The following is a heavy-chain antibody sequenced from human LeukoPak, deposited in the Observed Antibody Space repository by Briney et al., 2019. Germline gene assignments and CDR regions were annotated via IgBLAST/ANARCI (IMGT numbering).Heavy chain of an antibody. CDR1: GFTFSNYG. V-gene: IGHV3-30*02. CDR3: AKERAQYTYGPYYFDY. D-gene: IGHD5-18*01. CDR2: IRYDGSNK. J-gene: IGHJ4*02. Sequence: GGSLRLSCAASGFTFSNYGMHWVRQAPGKGLEWVAFIRYDGSNKYYVDSMKGRFTISRDNSKSTLYLQMNSLSAEDTAVYYCAKERAQYTYGPYYFDYWGQGTMVTVSS.